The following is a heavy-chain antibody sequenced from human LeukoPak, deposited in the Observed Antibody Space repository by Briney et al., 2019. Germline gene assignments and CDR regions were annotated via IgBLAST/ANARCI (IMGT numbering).Heavy chain of an antibody. Sequence: GGSLRLSCAASGFTFSTYNMNWVRQAPGKGLEWVSSISTSSSYIYYADSVKGRFTISRDNAKNSLSLQMNSLRAEDTAVYYCARDFLSVNQLWFGMDVWGKGTTVTVSS. CDR3: ARDFLSVNQLWFGMDV. V-gene: IGHV3-21*01. D-gene: IGHD5-18*01. CDR2: ISTSSSYI. J-gene: IGHJ6*04. CDR1: GFTFSTYN.